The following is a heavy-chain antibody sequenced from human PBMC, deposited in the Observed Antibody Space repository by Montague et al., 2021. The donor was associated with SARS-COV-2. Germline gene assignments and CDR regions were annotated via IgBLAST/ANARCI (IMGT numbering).Heavy chain of an antibody. D-gene: IGHD3-9*01. CDR1: GFTFSSYG. CDR3: ARDLTYYDILTGYFAESPHYYYYYGMDV. J-gene: IGHJ6*02. CDR2: ISYDGSNK. V-gene: IGHV3-33*05. Sequence: SLRLSCAASGFTFSSYGMHWVRQAPDKGLEWVAVISYDGSNKYYADSVKGRFTISRDNSKNTLYLQMNSLRAEDTAVYYCARDLTYYDILTGYFAESPHYYYYYGMDVWGQGTTVTVSS.